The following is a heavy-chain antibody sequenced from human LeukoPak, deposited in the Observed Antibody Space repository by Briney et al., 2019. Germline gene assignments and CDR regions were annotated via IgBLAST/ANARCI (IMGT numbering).Heavy chain of an antibody. J-gene: IGHJ4*02. Sequence: GGSLRLSCAASGFTFDNYYMSWVRHAPGKGLEWVSAISGGSTYIYSADSVKGRFTISRDNAKNSLYLQMNSLRAEDTAVFYCARGAGGYFSSSGYVDYWGQGTLVTVSS. CDR2: ISGGSTYI. V-gene: IGHV3-21*01. CDR3: ARGAGGYFSSSGYVDY. CDR1: GFTFDNYY. D-gene: IGHD3-22*01.